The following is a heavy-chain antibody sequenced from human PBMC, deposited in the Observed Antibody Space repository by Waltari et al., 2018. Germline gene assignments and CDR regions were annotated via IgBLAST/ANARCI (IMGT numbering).Heavy chain of an antibody. CDR3: ARDNRGNAFDI. CDR2: IWYDGSNK. CDR1: GFTFSSYG. Sequence: QVQLVESGGGVVQPGRSLRLSCAASGFTFSSYGMHWVRQAPGKGLEWVAVIWYDGSNKYYADSVKGRFTISRDNSKNTLYLQMNSLRAEDTAVYYCARDNRGNAFDIWGQGTMVTVSS. J-gene: IGHJ3*02. V-gene: IGHV3-33*01. D-gene: IGHD3-10*01.